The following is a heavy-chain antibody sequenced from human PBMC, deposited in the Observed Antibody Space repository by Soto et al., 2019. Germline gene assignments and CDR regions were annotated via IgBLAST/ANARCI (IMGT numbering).Heavy chain of an antibody. D-gene: IGHD3-22*01. CDR3: ARYYYHDSSGYYAEADYYYGMDV. Sequence: QVQLVQSGAEVKKPGSSVKVSCKASGGTFSSYAISWVRQAPGQGLEWMGGIIPIFGTANYAQKFQGRVTITADESTSTAYMELSSLRSEDTAVYYCARYYYHDSSGYYAEADYYYGMDVWGQGTTVTVSS. V-gene: IGHV1-69*01. J-gene: IGHJ6*02. CDR2: IIPIFGTA. CDR1: GGTFSSYA.